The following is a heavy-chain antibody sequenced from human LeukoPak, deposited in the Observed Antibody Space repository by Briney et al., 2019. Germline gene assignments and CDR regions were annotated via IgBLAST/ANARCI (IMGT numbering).Heavy chain of an antibody. D-gene: IGHD4-17*01. Sequence: PSETLSLTCTVSGGSISSGGYYWSWIRQHPGKGLEWIGYVYYSGSTYYNPSLKSRVTISVDTSKSQFSLKLSSVTAADTAVYYCAREATVTQKRYFDYWGQGTLVTVSS. CDR3: AREATVTQKRYFDY. CDR1: GGSISSGGYY. CDR2: VYYSGST. V-gene: IGHV4-31*03. J-gene: IGHJ4*02.